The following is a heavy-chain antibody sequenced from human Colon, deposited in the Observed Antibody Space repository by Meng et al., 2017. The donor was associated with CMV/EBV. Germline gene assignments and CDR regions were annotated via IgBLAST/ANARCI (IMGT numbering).Heavy chain of an antibody. V-gene: IGHV4-30-4*01. J-gene: IGHJ4*02. CDR3: ASSPHYDPLPSSPRNGIGLDY. CDR2: IYYSGRI. Sequence: GGYNWSGIRQPPGQGLEWIGHIYYSGRIDYDPSLKGRLTISLGTSKTQFSLKLSSVTAPDTAVYYCASSPHYDPLPSSPRNGIGLDYWGQGTLVTVSS. CDR1: GGYN. D-gene: IGHD3-3*01.